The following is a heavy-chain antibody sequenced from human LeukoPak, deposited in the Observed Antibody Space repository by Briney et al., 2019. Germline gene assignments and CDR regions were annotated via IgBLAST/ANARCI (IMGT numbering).Heavy chain of an antibody. CDR2: ISGSGGTT. V-gene: IGHV3-23*01. CDR1: GFTFGSYA. Sequence: PGESLRLSCAASGFTFGSYAMSWVRQAPGKGLEWVSAISGSGGTTDYADSVKGRFTISRDSSKNTLYLQMKSLRAEDTAVYYCAKELERTLLEYWGQGTLVTVSS. J-gene: IGHJ4*02. CDR3: AKELERTLLEY. D-gene: IGHD1-1*01.